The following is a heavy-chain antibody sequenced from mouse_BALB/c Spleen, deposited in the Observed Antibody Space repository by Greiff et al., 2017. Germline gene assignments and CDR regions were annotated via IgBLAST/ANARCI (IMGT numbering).Heavy chain of an antibody. CDR3: TYYDYDEGAWFAY. CDR1: GYTFTSYY. CDR2: INPSNGGT. Sequence: QVQLQQSGAELVKPGASVKLSCKASGYTFTSYYMYWVKQRPGQGLEWIGEINPSNGGTNFNEKFKSKATLTVDKSSSTAYMQLSSLTSEDSAVYYCTYYDYDEGAWFAYWGQGTLVTVSA. D-gene: IGHD2-4*01. J-gene: IGHJ3*01. V-gene: IGHV1S81*02.